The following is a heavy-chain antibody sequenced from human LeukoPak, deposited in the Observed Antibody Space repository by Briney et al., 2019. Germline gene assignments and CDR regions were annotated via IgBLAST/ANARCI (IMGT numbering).Heavy chain of an antibody. Sequence: SETLSLTCTVSGGSISSYYWSWIRQPPGKGLEWIGYIYYSGSTNYNPSLKSRVTISVDTSKNQFSLKLSSVTAADTAVYYCARDGTGYSSGFDPWGQGTLVTVSS. J-gene: IGHJ5*02. CDR1: GGSISSYY. D-gene: IGHD6-25*01. CDR2: IYYSGST. V-gene: IGHV4-59*01. CDR3: ARDGTGYSSGFDP.